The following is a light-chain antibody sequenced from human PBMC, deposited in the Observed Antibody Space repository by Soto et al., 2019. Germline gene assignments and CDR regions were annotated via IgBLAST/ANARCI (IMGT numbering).Light chain of an antibody. CDR1: QSISSW. J-gene: IGKJ2*01. Sequence: DIQMTQSPSTLSASVGDRVTITCRASQSISSWLAWYLQKPGKAPKLLIYKASTLQAGVPSRFSGSGSGTEFTLTISSLQRDDFATYYCQQYSSYSPYTFGQGTKLEIK. CDR2: KAS. CDR3: QQYSSYSPYT. V-gene: IGKV1-5*03.